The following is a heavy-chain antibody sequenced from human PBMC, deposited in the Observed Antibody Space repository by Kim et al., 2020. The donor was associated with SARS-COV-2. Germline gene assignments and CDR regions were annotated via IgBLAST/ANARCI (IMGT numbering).Heavy chain of an antibody. V-gene: IGHV3-30*18. Sequence: GGSLRLSCAASGFTFSSYGMHWVRQAPGKGLEWVAVISYDGSNKYYADSVKGRFTISRDNSKNTLYLQMNSLRAEDTAVYYCAQDYYDSSGYYGFDYYGMDVWGQGTTVTVSS. J-gene: IGHJ6*02. CDR1: GFTFSSYG. CDR2: ISYDGSNK. D-gene: IGHD3-22*01. CDR3: AQDYYDSSGYYGFDYYGMDV.